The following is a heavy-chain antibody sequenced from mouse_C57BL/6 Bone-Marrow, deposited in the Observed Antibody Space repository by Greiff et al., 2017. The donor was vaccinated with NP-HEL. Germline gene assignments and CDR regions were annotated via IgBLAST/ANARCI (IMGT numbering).Heavy chain of an antibody. V-gene: IGHV5-6*02. CDR2: ISSGGSYT. D-gene: IGHD1-2*01. CDR1: GFTFSSYG. Sequence: EVKVVESGGDLVKPGGSLKLSCAASGFTFSSYGMSWVRQTPDKRLEWVATISSGGSYTYYPDSVKGRFPISRDNAKNTLYLQMSSLKSEDTAMYYCARRTTAFDYWGQGTTLTVSS. CDR3: ARRTTAFDY. J-gene: IGHJ2*01.